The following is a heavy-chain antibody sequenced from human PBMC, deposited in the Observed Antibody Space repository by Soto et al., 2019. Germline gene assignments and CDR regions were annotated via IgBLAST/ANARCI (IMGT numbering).Heavy chain of an antibody. CDR1: GFTFRVYA. Sequence: VHLSESGGALVQPGGSLRLSCAASGFTFRVYAMSWFRQAPGGGLEWVSAIGGTGNTTYYADSVKGLFTIARDNSRDTLYLQMTSLRVEDTAVYYCARIRQLLFVSWGQGTLVSVSS. V-gene: IGHV3-23*01. D-gene: IGHD2-2*01. CDR3: ARIRQLLFVS. J-gene: IGHJ4*02. CDR2: IGGTGNTT.